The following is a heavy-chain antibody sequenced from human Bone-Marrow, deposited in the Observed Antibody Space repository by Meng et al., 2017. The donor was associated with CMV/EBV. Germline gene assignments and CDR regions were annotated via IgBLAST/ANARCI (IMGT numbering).Heavy chain of an antibody. V-gene: IGHV4-59*01. CDR1: GGSINTYY. CDR2: IYDIGHT. Sequence: SETLSLTCTVSGGSINTYYWTWIRQPPGRGLEWIGYIYDIGHTNYNPSLKSRVTISVDTSKNQFSLSLTSVNAADTAMYYFARGLVGTIYGHLKWFDPCGQGSLVTVSS. D-gene: IGHD1-26*01. CDR3: ARGLVGTIYGHLKWFDP. J-gene: IGHJ5*02.